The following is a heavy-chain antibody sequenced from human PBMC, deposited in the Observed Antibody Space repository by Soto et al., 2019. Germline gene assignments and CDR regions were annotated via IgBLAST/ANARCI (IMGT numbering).Heavy chain of an antibody. J-gene: IGHJ5*02. V-gene: IGHV4-31*03. D-gene: IGHD3-3*01. Sequence: SETLSLTCTVSGGSISSGGYYWSWIRQHPGKGLEWIGYIYYSGSTYYNPSLKSRVTISVDTSKNQFSLKLSPVTAADTAVYYCARIRGYDFXSGYYTGNVLPGYWFDPWGQGTLVTVSS. CDR1: GGSISSGGYY. CDR2: IYYSGST. CDR3: ARIRGYDFXSGYYTGNVLPGYWFDP.